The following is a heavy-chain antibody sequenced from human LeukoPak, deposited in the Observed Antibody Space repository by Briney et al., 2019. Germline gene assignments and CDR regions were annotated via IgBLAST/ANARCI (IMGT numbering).Heavy chain of an antibody. Sequence: GGSLRLTCAASGFTFSSFSMHWVRQAPGKGLESVSAISSNGGSTYYANSVKGRFTISRDNSKNTLYLQMGSLRAEDMAVYYCAREYYGGYVDYWGQGTLVTVSS. CDR3: AREYYGGYVDY. D-gene: IGHD3-10*01. CDR2: ISSNGGST. V-gene: IGHV3-64*01. CDR1: GFTFSSFS. J-gene: IGHJ4*02.